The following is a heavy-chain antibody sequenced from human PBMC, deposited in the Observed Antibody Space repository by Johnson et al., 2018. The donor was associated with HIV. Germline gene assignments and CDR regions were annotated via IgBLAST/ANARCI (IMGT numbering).Heavy chain of an antibody. CDR2: ISFDGSHK. CDR3: ARDEEVMYAMGAFDI. CDR1: GFTFSNYG. D-gene: IGHD2-8*02. Sequence: QMQLVESGGGVVQPGRSLRLSCAASGFTFSNYGMHWVRQAPGKGLEWVALISFDGSHKYYADSVKGRFTISRDNSKNTLYLQMNSLRADDTAVYYCARDEEVMYAMGAFDIWGQGTMLTVSS. V-gene: IGHV3-30*03. J-gene: IGHJ3*02.